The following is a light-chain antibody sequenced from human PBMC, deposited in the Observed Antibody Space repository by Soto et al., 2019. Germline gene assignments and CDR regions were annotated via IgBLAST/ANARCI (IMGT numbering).Light chain of an antibody. Sequence: DIQMTQSPSSLSASVGDRVTITCRASQGISNYLAWYQQKPGKVHKLLIYAASTLQSGVPSRFSGSGSGTDFTLTISSQQPEDVATYYCQRYNSAPHTFGQGTKLEIK. CDR1: QGISNY. CDR3: QRYNSAPHT. CDR2: AAS. J-gene: IGKJ2*01. V-gene: IGKV1-27*01.